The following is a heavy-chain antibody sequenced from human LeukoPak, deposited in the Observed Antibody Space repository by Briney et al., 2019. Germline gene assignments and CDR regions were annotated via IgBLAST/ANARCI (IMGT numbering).Heavy chain of an antibody. CDR2: ITPILGIA. D-gene: IGHD2-2*01. Sequence: SVKVSCKASGGTFSSYTISWVRQAPGQGLEWMGRITPILGIANYAQKFQGRVTITADKSTSTAYMELSSLRSEDTAVYYCARDDIVVVPAAMVYWGQGTLVTVSS. CDR3: ARDDIVVVPAAMVY. V-gene: IGHV1-69*04. J-gene: IGHJ4*02. CDR1: GGTFSSYT.